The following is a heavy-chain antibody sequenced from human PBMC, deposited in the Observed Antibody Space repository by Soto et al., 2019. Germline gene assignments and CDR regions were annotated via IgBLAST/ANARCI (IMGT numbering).Heavy chain of an antibody. J-gene: IGHJ4*02. CDR1: GGSFSGYY. Sequence: PSETLSLTCAVYGGSFSGYYWSWIRQPPGKGLEWIGEINHSGSTYYNPSLKSRVTISVDTSKNQFSLKLSSVTAADTAVYYCARVWPYDSSGDFDYWGQGTLVTVSS. D-gene: IGHD3-22*01. CDR3: ARVWPYDSSGDFDY. V-gene: IGHV4-34*01. CDR2: INHSGST.